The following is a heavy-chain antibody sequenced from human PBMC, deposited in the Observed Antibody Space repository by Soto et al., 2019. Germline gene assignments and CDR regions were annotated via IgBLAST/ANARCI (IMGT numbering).Heavy chain of an antibody. V-gene: IGHV3-21*01. Sequence: EVHLVESGGGLVKPGGSLRLSCAASGFTFSSHSMNWVRQAPGKGPEWVSSLDSGGYNSHYVDSVRGRFTISRDNPNNPLYLHIDALIAEDTALYFCVRGQDFGDYQAWGQRTLVIVSS. CDR2: LDSGGYNS. CDR1: GFTFSSHS. J-gene: IGHJ5*02. D-gene: IGHD4-17*01. CDR3: VRGQDFGDYQA.